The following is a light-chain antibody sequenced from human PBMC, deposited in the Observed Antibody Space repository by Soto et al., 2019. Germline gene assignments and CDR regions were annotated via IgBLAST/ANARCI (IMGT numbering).Light chain of an antibody. CDR3: QQSYTLPLI. J-gene: IGKJ4*01. V-gene: IGKV1-39*01. CDR1: QTINTY. CDR2: LTS. Sequence: DIQMPQSPSSLSASVGDRVTITCRANQTINTYLNWYQHKPGKAPKLLIYLTSNLQSGVPSRFSGGGSGTDFSLTISSLQPEEFATYYCQQSYTLPLIFGGGTKVEIK.